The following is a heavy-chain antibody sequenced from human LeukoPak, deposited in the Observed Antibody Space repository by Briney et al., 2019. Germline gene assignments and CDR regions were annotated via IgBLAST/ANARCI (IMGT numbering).Heavy chain of an antibody. CDR3: AREILAPGKTHDY. Sequence: GGSLRLSCAASGFTFSSYSMNWVRQAPGKGLVWVSRVNDDGSATFYADSVKGRFTISRDNARNTLFLQINSLRAEDTAVYYCAREILAPGKTHDYWGQGTLVNVSS. V-gene: IGHV3-74*01. CDR1: GFTFSSYS. J-gene: IGHJ4*02. CDR2: VNDDGSAT.